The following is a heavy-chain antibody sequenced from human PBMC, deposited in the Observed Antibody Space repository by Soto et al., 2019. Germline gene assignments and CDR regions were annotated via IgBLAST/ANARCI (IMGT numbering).Heavy chain of an antibody. J-gene: IGHJ3*02. CDR3: ARSLVNGIYKAFDI. CDR1: GYNFNRYW. Sequence: PGESLKISCKGSGYNFNRYWIGWVRQMPGKGLEWMGVIYPGDSDTRYSPSFQGQVTISADKSSSAAYLQWSSLQASDTATYYCARSLVNGIYKAFDIWGQGTMVTVSS. CDR2: IYPGDSDT. V-gene: IGHV5-51*01. D-gene: IGHD6-13*01.